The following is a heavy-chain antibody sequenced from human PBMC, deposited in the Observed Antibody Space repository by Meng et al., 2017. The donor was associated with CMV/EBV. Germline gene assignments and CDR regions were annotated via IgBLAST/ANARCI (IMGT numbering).Heavy chain of an antibody. J-gene: IGHJ5*02. CDR2: ISYDGSNK. CDR1: FTFRSYA. Sequence: FTFRSYAMNWVRQDPGKGLEWVTIISYDGSNKYYADSVKGRFTSSRDNSNNTLYLQMNSLRAEDTAVYYCARGYSAYDYRGANWFDPWGQGTLVTVSS. V-gene: IGHV3-30*04. D-gene: IGHD5-12*01. CDR3: ARGYSAYDYRGANWFDP.